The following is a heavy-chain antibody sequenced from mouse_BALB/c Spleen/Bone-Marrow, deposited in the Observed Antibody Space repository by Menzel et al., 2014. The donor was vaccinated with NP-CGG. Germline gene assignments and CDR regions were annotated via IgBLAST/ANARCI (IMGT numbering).Heavy chain of an antibody. Sequence: VQLQQSGAELVKPGASVKLSCKASGYTFTSYYMYWVKQRPGQGLEWIGEINPSNGGTNFNEKFKSKATLIVDKSSSTAYMQLSSLTSEDSAVYYCTRSRYDYDNAMDCWGQGTSVTVSS. CDR2: INPSNGGT. CDR1: GYTFTSYY. CDR3: TRSRYDYDNAMDC. J-gene: IGHJ4*01. V-gene: IGHV1S81*02. D-gene: IGHD2-4*01.